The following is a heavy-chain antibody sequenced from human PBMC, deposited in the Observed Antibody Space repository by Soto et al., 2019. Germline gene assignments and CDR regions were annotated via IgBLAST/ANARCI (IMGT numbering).Heavy chain of an antibody. V-gene: IGHV4-34*01. CDR3: ARVSGIYYYGMDV. CDR1: DGSFSGYY. J-gene: IGHJ6*02. CDR2: INHSGST. D-gene: IGHD3-10*01. Sequence: QVQLQQWGAGLLKPSETLSLTCAVYDGSFSGYYWSWIRQPPGKGMEWIGEINHSGSTNYNPSLKRRVTISVDTSKNQFYLKLCSVTAADTAVDYCARVSGIYYYGMDVWGQGTTGTVSS.